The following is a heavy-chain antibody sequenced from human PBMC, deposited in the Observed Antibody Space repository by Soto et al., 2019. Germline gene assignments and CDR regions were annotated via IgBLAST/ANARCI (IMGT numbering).Heavy chain of an antibody. Sequence: EVQLLESGGGFIQPGGSLRLSCAASGFTFSSYPMTWVRQAPGKGLEWVSLISGSGVSIFYADSVKGRFTISRDNSKNTLYLQMNSLRAEDTALYYCVHVGVEYYGMDVWGQGTTVTVSS. CDR1: GFTFSSYP. V-gene: IGHV3-23*01. CDR3: VHVGVEYYGMDV. D-gene: IGHD3-16*01. CDR2: ISGSGVSI. J-gene: IGHJ6*02.